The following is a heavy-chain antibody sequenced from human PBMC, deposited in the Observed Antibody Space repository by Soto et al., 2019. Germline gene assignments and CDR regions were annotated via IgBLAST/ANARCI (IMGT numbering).Heavy chain of an antibody. V-gene: IGHV4-39*01. D-gene: IGHD5-18*01. J-gene: IGHJ4*02. Sequence: QLQLQESGPGLVKPSETLYLTCTVSGGSISSSSYYWGWIRQPPGKGLEWIGSIYYSGSTYYNPSLKSRVTISVDTSKNQFSLKLSSVTAADTAVYYCARHGRVQLLLTPFDYWGQGTLVTVSS. CDR1: GGSISSSSYY. CDR3: ARHGRVQLLLTPFDY. CDR2: IYYSGST.